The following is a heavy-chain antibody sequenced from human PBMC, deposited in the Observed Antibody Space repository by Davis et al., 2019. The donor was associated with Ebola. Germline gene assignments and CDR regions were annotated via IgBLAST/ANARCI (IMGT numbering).Heavy chain of an antibody. V-gene: IGHV3-23*01. CDR3: AKEGELGYYFSYYMDV. J-gene: IGHJ6*03. CDR2: ISGSGGST. CDR1: GFTFSSYA. D-gene: IGHD7-27*01. Sequence: GGSLRLSCAASGFTFSSYAMSWVRQAPGKGLEWVSAISGSGGSTYYADSVKGRFTISRDNSKNTLYLQMNSLRPEDTAVYYCAKEGELGYYFSYYMDVWGKGTTVIVSS.